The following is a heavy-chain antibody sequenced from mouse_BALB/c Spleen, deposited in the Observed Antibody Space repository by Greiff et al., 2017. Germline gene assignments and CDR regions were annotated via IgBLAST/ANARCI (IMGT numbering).Heavy chain of an antibody. Sequence: EVQVVESGGGLVKPGGSLKLSCAASGFTFSSYAMSWVRQTPEKRLEWVASISSGGSTYYPDSVKGRFTISRDNARNILYLQMSSLRSEDTAMYYCARELLRDAMDYWGQGTSVTVSS. CDR1: GFTFSSYA. CDR2: ISSGGST. CDR3: ARELLRDAMDY. V-gene: IGHV5-6-5*01. J-gene: IGHJ4*01. D-gene: IGHD1-1*01.